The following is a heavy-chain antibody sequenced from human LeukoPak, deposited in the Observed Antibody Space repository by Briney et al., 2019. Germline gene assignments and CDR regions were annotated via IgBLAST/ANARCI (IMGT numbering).Heavy chain of an antibody. D-gene: IGHD2-21*01. CDR2: INYSGST. J-gene: IGHJ4*02. Sequence: SQTLSLTCTVSGDSISSGDYYWSWIRQHPGKGLEWIGYINYSGSTYYNPSLKSRVTISVDTSKNQFSLKLSSVTAADTAVYYCARGLLARVASFLDYWGQGTLVTVSS. CDR3: ARGLLARVASFLDY. CDR1: GDSISSGDYY. V-gene: IGHV4-31*03.